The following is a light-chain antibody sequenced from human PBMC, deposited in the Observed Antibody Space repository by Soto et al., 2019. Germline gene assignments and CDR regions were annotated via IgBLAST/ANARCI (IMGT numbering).Light chain of an antibody. CDR2: GAS. CDR3: QHYGSSLFT. CDR1: QSVSSNY. V-gene: IGKV3-20*01. Sequence: ELVLTQSPGTLSLSPGERATLSCRASQSVSSNYLACYQQKPGQAPRLLIYGASSRATGVPDRFSGSGSETDFTLTISRLEPEDFAVYFCQHYGSSLFTFGPGTKVDIK. J-gene: IGKJ3*01.